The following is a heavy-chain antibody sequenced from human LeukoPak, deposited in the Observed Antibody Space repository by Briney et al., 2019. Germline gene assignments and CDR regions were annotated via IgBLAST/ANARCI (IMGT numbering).Heavy chain of an antibody. Sequence: GGSLRLSCVVSGLIVTRDYMRWVRQAPGKGLEWVSAIYSGGSTYYADSVKGRFTISRDNSKNTLYLQMNSLRAADTAVYYCASLGYWGQGTLVTVSS. CDR2: IYSGGST. CDR3: ASLGY. V-gene: IGHV3-66*02. CDR1: GLIVTRDY. J-gene: IGHJ4*02.